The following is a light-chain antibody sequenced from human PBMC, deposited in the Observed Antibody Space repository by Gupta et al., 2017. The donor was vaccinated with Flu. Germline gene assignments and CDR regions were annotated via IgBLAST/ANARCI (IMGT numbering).Light chain of an antibody. V-gene: IGKV3-11*01. CDR2: DAS. CDR1: QSVSNA. Sequence: EIVLTQSPATLSWSPGERATLSCRASQSVSNALAWYQQKPGQAPRLLIYDASNRATGIPARFSGSGSGTDFTLTISSLEPEDFAVYYCQQRSSLFTFGPGTKVDIK. J-gene: IGKJ3*01. CDR3: QQRSSLFT.